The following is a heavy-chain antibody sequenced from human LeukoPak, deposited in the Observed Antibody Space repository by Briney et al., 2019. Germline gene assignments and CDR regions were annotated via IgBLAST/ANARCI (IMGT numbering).Heavy chain of an antibody. J-gene: IGHJ5*02. Sequence: SETLSLTCTVSGGSISSGGYYWSWIRQHPGKGLEWIGYIYYSGSTYYNPSLKSRVTISVDTSKNQFSLKLSSVTAADMAVYYCAREGPGYSSIRGNWFDPWGQGTLVTVSS. CDR1: GGSISSGGYY. CDR2: IYYSGST. D-gene: IGHD6-13*01. V-gene: IGHV4-31*03. CDR3: AREGPGYSSIRGNWFDP.